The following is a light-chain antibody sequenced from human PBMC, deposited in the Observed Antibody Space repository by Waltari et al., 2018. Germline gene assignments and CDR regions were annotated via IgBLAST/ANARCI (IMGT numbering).Light chain of an antibody. CDR1: KLGDKR. V-gene: IGLV3-1*01. Sequence: SYDLTQPPSVSVSPGQTASIPCSGDKLGDKRASWYQQKPGQSPVLVLYENDKRPSGTPERFSGSNSGNTATLTITGTQAVDEADFYCQAWDSFTAVFGGGTRLTVL. CDR2: END. J-gene: IGLJ2*01. CDR3: QAWDSFTAV.